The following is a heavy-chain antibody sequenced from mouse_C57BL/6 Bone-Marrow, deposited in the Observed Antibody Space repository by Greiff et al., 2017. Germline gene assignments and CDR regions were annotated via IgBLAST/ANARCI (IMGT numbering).Heavy chain of an antibody. CDR3: ARGRDHYYGSSFARDY. CDR2: ISDGGSYT. V-gene: IGHV5-4*03. CDR1: GFTFSSYA. D-gene: IGHD1-1*01. J-gene: IGHJ4*01. Sequence: EVKLMESGGGLVKPGGSLKLSCAASGFTFSSYAMSWVRQTPEKRLEWVATISDGGSYTYYPDNVKGRFTISRDNAKNKLYLQMSHLKSEETAMYYCARGRDHYYGSSFARDYWGQGTSVTVSS.